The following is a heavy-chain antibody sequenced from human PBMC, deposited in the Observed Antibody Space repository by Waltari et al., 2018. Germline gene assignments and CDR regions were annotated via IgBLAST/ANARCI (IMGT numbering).Heavy chain of an antibody. CDR1: GFTFSSYG. Sequence: QVQLVESGGGVVQPGRSLRLSCAASGFTFSSYGMHWVRQAPGKGLEWVAVIWYDGSNKYYADSVKGRFTIARDNSKNTLYLQMNSLRAEDTAMYYCAKGQHFFYSKWGYYYYGMDVWGQGTTVTVSS. J-gene: IGHJ6*02. CDR2: IWYDGSNK. CDR3: AKGQHFFYSKWGYYYYGMDV. D-gene: IGHD4-4*01. V-gene: IGHV3-30*18.